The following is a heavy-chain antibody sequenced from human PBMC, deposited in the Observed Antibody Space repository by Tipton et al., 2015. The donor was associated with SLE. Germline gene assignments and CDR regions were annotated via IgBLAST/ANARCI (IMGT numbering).Heavy chain of an antibody. CDR3: ARHADESGLS. V-gene: IGHV4-59*08. D-gene: IGHD3/OR15-3a*01. Sequence: LRLSCKVSGVSIRSSYWGWIRQPPGKGLEWIAYMFHSGITKYNPSLRSRVSTSVDTSNSQFSLKLSSVTAADTGVYYCARHADESGLSWGQGTLVTVSS. CDR1: GVSIRSSY. CDR2: MFHSGIT. J-gene: IGHJ4*02.